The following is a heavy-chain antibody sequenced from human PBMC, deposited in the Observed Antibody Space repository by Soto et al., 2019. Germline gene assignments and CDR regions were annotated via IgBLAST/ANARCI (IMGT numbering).Heavy chain of an antibody. CDR1: GFTFSNAW. CDR2: IKSKTDGGTT. J-gene: IGHJ3*02. V-gene: IGHV3-15*07. D-gene: IGHD3-22*01. CDR3: TTDAYYYDSSGYYGRAFDI. Sequence: GGSLRLSCAASGFTFSNAWMNWVRQAPGKGLEWVGRIKSKTDGGTTDYAAPVKGRFTISRDDSKNTLYLQMNSLKTEDTAVYYCTTDAYYYDSSGYYGRAFDIWGQGTMVTVSS.